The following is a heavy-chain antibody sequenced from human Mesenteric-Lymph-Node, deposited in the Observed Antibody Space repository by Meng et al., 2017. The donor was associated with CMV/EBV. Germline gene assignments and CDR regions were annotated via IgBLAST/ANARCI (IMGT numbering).Heavy chain of an antibody. D-gene: IGHD2-21*01. Sequence: GGSLRLSCAASGFTFSFYGMHWVRQAPGKGLEWVAFIWYDGSNKYYADSVKGRFIISRDNSKNTVYLQMNSLRAEDTAVYYCAKVKHSYCGGDCYSEGFDAFDIWGQGTMVTVSS. CDR3: AKVKHSYCGGDCYSEGFDAFDI. V-gene: IGHV3-30*02. J-gene: IGHJ3*02. CDR1: GFTFSFYG. CDR2: IWYDGSNK.